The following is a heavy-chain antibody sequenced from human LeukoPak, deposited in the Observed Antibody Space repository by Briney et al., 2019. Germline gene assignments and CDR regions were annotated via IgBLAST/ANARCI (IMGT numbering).Heavy chain of an antibody. CDR2: LNWNGGST. J-gene: IGHJ5*02. CDR1: GFPFDDYG. CDR3: ARVLAGATLRGNWFDP. V-gene: IGHV3-20*04. D-gene: IGHD1-26*01. Sequence: PGGSLRLSCAASGFPFDDYGMIWVRQAPGKGLVGVTGLNWNGGSTGYADSVKGRFTIARDNAKNSLYLQMNSLRAEDTALYYCARVLAGATLRGNWFDPWGQGTLVTVSS.